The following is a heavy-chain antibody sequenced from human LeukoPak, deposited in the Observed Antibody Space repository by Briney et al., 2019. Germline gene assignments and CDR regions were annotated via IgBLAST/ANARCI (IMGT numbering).Heavy chain of an antibody. D-gene: IGHD3-16*01. V-gene: IGHV3-48*01. CDR1: GFTFSSYS. J-gene: IGHJ4*02. CDR3: ARKGGADY. CDR2: ISSSSRTI. Sequence: SGGSLRLSCAASGFTFSSYSMNWVRQAPGKGLEWVSYISSSSRTIYYADSVKGRFTISRDNAKNSLYLQMNSLRAEDTAVYYCARKGGADYWGQGTLVTVSS.